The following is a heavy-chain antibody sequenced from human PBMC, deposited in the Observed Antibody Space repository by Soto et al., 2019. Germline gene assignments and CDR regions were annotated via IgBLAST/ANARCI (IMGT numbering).Heavy chain of an antibody. CDR1: GFTFDDYA. V-gene: IGHV3-9*01. J-gene: IGHJ4*02. D-gene: IGHD6-13*01. CDR3: AKDRGSSSWDPIFDF. Sequence: EMELVGSGGGFIEPGRSLRLSCAASGFTFDDYAIHWVRQAPGKGLEWVSGISWDSAVIDYAVSVKGRFTIGRDNARNSLYLHMNNLRPEDTALYFCAKDRGSSSWDPIFDFWGRGTLVTVSS. CDR2: ISWDSAVI.